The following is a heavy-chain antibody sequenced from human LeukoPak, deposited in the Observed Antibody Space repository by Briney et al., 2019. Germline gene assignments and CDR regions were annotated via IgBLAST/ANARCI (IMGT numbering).Heavy chain of an antibody. CDR1: GFTFSSYA. CDR3: ARLISTSSSRFSDY. V-gene: IGHV3-23*01. J-gene: IGHJ4*02. D-gene: IGHD6-6*01. Sequence: GGSLRLACAASGFTFSSYAMSWVRQAPGKGLEWVSAISISGENTYYADSVKGRFTISRDTSRNTLYLQMHSLRAEDTAVYYCARLISTSSSRFSDYWGQGTPVTVSS. CDR2: ISISGENT.